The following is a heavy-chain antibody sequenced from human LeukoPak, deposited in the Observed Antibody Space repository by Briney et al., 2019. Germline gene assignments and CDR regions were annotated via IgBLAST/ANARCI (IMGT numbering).Heavy chain of an antibody. J-gene: IGHJ5*02. D-gene: IGHD1-7*01. V-gene: IGHV4-59*01. CDR2: IYYSGST. Sequence: SETLSLTXTVSGGSISSYYWSWIRQPPGKGLEWIGYIYYSGSTNYNPSLKSRVTISVDTSKNQFSLKLSSVTAADTAVYCCARVVWNYWFDPWGQGTLVTVSS. CDR1: GGSISSYY. CDR3: ARVVWNYWFDP.